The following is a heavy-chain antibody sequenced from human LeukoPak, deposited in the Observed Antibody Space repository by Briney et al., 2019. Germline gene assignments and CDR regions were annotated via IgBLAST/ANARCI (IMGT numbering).Heavy chain of an antibody. CDR1: GGSIGSYF. D-gene: IGHD2-2*01. V-gene: IGHV4-59*01. Sequence: AETLSLTCTVSGGSIGSYFWSWIRQPPGKGLEWIGYIYYSGSTNYNPSLKSRVTISIDTPKNQLSLKLSSVTAADTSVYYCARGVVVVPAGDRYYFDYWGKGALVTVSS. CDR3: ARGVVVVPAGDRYYFDY. CDR2: IYYSGST. J-gene: IGHJ4*02.